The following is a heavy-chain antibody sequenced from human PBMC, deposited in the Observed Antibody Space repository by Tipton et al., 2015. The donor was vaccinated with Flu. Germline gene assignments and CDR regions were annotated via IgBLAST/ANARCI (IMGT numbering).Heavy chain of an antibody. CDR3: ARVGSVNSALD. CDR1: SYPITTNFY. V-gene: IGHV4-38-2*02. CDR2: VYQSGDT. Sequence: TLSLTCTVSSYPITTNFYWGWIRQSPGKGLQWIASVYQSGDTYYNPSFRSRVTLSIDTSKNQFFLKLTFVTAADTATYYCARVGSVNSALDWGQGTPVTVSS. D-gene: IGHD3-16*01. J-gene: IGHJ1*01.